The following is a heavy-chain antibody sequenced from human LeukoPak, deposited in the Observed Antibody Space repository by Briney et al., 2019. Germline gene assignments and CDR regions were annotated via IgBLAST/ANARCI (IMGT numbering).Heavy chain of an antibody. V-gene: IGHV4-38-2*02. Sequence: SETLSLTCTVSGYSISSGYYWGWIRQPPGKGLEWIGSIYHSGSTYYNPSLKSRVTISIDTSKNQFSLKLSSVTAADTAVYYCAKDRPLTVVNPYYFDYWGQGTLVTVSS. J-gene: IGHJ4*02. CDR2: IYHSGST. D-gene: IGHD4-23*01. CDR1: GYSISSGYY. CDR3: AKDRPLTVVNPYYFDY.